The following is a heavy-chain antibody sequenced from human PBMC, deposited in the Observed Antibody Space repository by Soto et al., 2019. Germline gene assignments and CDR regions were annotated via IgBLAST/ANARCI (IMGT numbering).Heavy chain of an antibody. Sequence: ASVKVSCKTSGYTFTAYSTHWVRQAPGQRLEWMGWINPGFGNTEYSQKFQDRLTLTTDTSANTAYMELSSLTSEDTGVYYCSRSSGDYGDYTFDFWGQGTLVTVSS. CDR3: SRSSGDYGDYTFDF. V-gene: IGHV1-3*01. D-gene: IGHD4-17*01. CDR2: INPGFGNT. J-gene: IGHJ4*02. CDR1: GYTFTAYS.